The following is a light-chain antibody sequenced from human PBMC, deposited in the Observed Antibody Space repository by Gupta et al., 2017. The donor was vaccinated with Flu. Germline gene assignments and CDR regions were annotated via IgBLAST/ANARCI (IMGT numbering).Light chain of an antibody. CDR2: EVN. CDR1: NRDIGDYNY. CDR3: SSYAAGSTLL. Sequence: QSALTQPASVSGSPGQSITISCTGTNRDIGDYNYVSWYQQHPGKAPKLVIYEVNNRPSGLSSRFSGSKSGNTASLTISGLQPEDDADYYCSSYAAGSTLLFGRGTKVTVL. J-gene: IGLJ3*02. V-gene: IGLV2-14*01.